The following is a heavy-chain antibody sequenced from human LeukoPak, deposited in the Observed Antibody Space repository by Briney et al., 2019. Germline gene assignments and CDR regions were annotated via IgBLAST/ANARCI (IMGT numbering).Heavy chain of an antibody. CDR3: ARGNGITIFGVPSAVYFDY. Sequence: GGSLRLSCAASGFTFSSYSMNWVRQAPGKGLEWVSSISSSSSYIYYADSVKGRFTISRDNAKNSLYLQMNSLRAEDTAVYYCARGNGITIFGVPSAVYFDYWGQGTLVTVSS. V-gene: IGHV3-21*01. D-gene: IGHD3-3*01. J-gene: IGHJ4*02. CDR2: ISSSSSYI. CDR1: GFTFSSYS.